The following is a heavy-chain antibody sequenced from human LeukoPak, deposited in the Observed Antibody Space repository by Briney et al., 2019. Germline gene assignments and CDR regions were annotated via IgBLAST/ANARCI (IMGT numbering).Heavy chain of an antibody. Sequence: GGSLRLSCAASGFIFSSYAMSWVRQAPGKGLEWLSVFSGSGDVTDYADSVKGRFTISRDNSKNTLYLQMNSLRAEDTAVYYCAKGLYGPGDYDPYFDYWGQGTLVTVSS. CDR3: AKGLYGPGDYDPYFDY. J-gene: IGHJ4*02. D-gene: IGHD4-17*01. CDR1: GFIFSSYA. V-gene: IGHV3-23*01. CDR2: FSGSGDVT.